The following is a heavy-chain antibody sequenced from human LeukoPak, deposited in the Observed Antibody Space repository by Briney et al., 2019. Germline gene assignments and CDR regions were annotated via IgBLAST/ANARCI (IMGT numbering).Heavy chain of an antibody. CDR2: IYSGGST. D-gene: IGHD3-10*01. CDR3: ARDRAKAYYYYGMDV. J-gene: IGHJ6*02. Sequence: PGGSLRLSCAASGFTVSSNYMSWVRQAPGKGLEWVSVIYSGGSTYYADSVKGRFTISRDNSKNTLYLQMNSLRAEDTAVYYCARDRAKAYYYYGMDVWGQGTTVTVSS. CDR1: GFTVSSNY. V-gene: IGHV3-66*01.